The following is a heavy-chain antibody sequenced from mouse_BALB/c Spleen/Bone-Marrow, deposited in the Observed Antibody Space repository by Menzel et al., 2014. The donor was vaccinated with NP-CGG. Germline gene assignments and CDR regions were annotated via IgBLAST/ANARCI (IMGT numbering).Heavy chain of an antibody. J-gene: IGHJ2*03. CDR1: GYSFTSYW. Sequence: VQLQQPGTVLARPGASVKMSCKASGYSFTSYWMYWIKQRPGQGLEWIGAICPGNSGTSYNQNFKGKAKLTAVTSASTAYMELSSLTNEDSAVYYCTRSITTAVEFDYWGQGTSLTVSS. D-gene: IGHD1-1*01. CDR2: ICPGNSGT. CDR3: TRSITTAVEFDY. V-gene: IGHV1-5*01.